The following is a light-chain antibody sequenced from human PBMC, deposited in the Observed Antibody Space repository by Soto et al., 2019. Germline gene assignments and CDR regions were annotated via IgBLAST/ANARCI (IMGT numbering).Light chain of an antibody. CDR2: GAS. CDR1: QSVSSSY. Sequence: EIVLTQSPGTLSLSPGERATLSCRASQSVSSSYLAWYQQKPGQAPRLLIYGASSRAPGIPDRFSGSGSGTHFTLTISRLEPEDFAVYYCQRYGSSPPYTFGQGTKLEIK. CDR3: QRYGSSPPYT. V-gene: IGKV3-20*01. J-gene: IGKJ2*01.